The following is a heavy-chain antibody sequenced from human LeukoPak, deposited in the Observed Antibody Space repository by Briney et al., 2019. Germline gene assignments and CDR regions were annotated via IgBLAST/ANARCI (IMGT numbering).Heavy chain of an antibody. CDR3: VRSGGYCGPTTRHVDYFNV. V-gene: IGHV4-39*02. D-gene: IGHD2-2*01. CDR2: FSYSGGT. CDR1: GGSTSSPPDY. J-gene: IGHJ2*01. Sequence: SETLSLTCTVSGGSTSSPPDYWGWIRQPPGKDLEWIGSFSYSGGTYYTPSLESRVTISVDTSKNHFSLRLTSLTAADTAVYYCVRSGGYCGPTTRHVDYFNVWGRGTLVTVSS.